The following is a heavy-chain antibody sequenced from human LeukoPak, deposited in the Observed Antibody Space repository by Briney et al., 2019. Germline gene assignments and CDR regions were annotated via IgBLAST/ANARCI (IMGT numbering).Heavy chain of an antibody. V-gene: IGHV3-48*01. CDR3: STAKFDN. Sequence: GCLRLSCAASGFPLSSYSINWFRQAPGKGLEWVSYINIDSITVNYADSVKGRFTISRDNAKNSLYLQMNSLRAEGTAVYYCSTAKFDNWGQGTLVTVSS. CDR1: GFPLSSYS. CDR2: INIDSITV. J-gene: IGHJ4*02.